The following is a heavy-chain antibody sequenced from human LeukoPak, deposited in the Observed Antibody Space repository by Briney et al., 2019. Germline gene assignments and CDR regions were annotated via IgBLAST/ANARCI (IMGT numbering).Heavy chain of an antibody. Sequence: SETLSLTCTVSGDSIRRGFYWGWIRQPPGKGLEWIGSMFHSGSTYLNPSLRSRISISVDTSRNQFYLTLSSVSAADTAMYYCAREAARPSFAYWGQGSLVTVSS. J-gene: IGHJ4*02. CDR1: GDSIRRGFY. CDR2: MFHSGST. V-gene: IGHV4-38-2*02. D-gene: IGHD6-6*01. CDR3: AREAARPSFAY.